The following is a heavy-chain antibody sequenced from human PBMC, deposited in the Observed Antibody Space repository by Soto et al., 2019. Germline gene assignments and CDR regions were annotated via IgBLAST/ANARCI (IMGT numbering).Heavy chain of an antibody. J-gene: IGHJ5*02. CDR1: GFTFGSYG. CDR2: IWYDGSNK. Sequence: QVQLVESGGGVVQPGRSLRLSCAASGFTFGSYGMHWVRQAPGKGLEWVAVIWYDGSNKYYADSVKGRFTISRDNSKNTLYLQMNSLRAEDTAVYYCARDIRSGWFDPWGQGTLVTVSS. CDR3: ARDIRSGWFDP. V-gene: IGHV3-33*01.